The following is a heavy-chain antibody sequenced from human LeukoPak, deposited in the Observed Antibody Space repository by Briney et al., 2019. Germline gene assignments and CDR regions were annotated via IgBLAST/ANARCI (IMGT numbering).Heavy chain of an antibody. CDR2: IIPIFGTA. CDR1: GGTFSSYA. CDR3: ATPTPSYSSSWYYLDY. J-gene: IGHJ4*02. Sequence: ASVKVSCKASGGTFSSYAISWVRQAPGQGLEWMGGIIPIFGTANYAQKFQGRVTITTDESTSTAYMELSSLRSEDTAVYYCATPTPSYSSSWYYLDYWGPGTLVTVSS. D-gene: IGHD6-13*01. V-gene: IGHV1-69*05.